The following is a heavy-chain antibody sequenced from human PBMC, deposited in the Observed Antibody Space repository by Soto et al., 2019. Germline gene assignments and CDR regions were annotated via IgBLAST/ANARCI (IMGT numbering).Heavy chain of an antibody. Sequence: EVQLLESGGDLIQPGGSLRLSCAASGFTFSSYAMSWVRQAPGKGLGWVSAIGSSGGSTFYADSVKGRFTISRDNSRKTLYLQMTSLRAEDTAIYYCAKYQPMTQPRPYFDYWGQGPLVTVSS. V-gene: IGHV3-23*01. CDR3: AKYQPMTQPRPYFDY. CDR1: GFTFSSYA. CDR2: IGSSGGST. D-gene: IGHD3-22*01. J-gene: IGHJ4*02.